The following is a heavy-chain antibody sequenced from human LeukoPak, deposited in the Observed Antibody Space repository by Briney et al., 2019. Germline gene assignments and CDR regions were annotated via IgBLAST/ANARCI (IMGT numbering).Heavy chain of an antibody. CDR1: GYTFTGYY. D-gene: IGHD4-23*01. V-gene: IGHV1-2*02. CDR2: INPNSGGT. CDR3: ASHYGGNLGGVGKDYYYYYMDV. J-gene: IGHJ6*03. Sequence: GASVKVSCKASGYTFTGYYMHWVRQAPGQGLEWMGWINPNSGGTNYAQKFQGRVTMTRDTSIGTAYMELSRLRSDDTAVYYCASHYGGNLGGVGKDYYYYYMDVWGKGTTVTISS.